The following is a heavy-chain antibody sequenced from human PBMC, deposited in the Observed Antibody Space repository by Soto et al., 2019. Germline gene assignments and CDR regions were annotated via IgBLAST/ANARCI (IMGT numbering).Heavy chain of an antibody. V-gene: IGHV3-23*01. J-gene: IGHJ5*02. CDR2: ISGSGGST. Sequence: EVQLLESGGGLVQPGGSLRLSCAASGFTFSSYAMSWVRQAPGKGLEWVSAISGSGGSTYYADSVKGRFTISRDNSKNTLYLQMNSLRAEDTAVYYCAKDCCSSTPNLNWFDPWGQGTLVSVSS. CDR3: AKDCCSSTPNLNWFDP. D-gene: IGHD2-2*01. CDR1: GFTFSSYA.